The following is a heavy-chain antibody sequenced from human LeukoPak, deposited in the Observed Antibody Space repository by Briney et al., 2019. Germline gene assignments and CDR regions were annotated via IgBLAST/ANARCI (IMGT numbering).Heavy chain of an antibody. CDR3: ARAFGTYQNNFDY. CDR2: IYHSGST. CDR1: GGSISSGGYS. D-gene: IGHD1-26*01. Sequence: PSETLSLTCAVSGGSISSGGYSWSWIRQPPGKGLEWIGYIYHSGSTYYNPSLKSRVTMSVDTSKNQFSLKVSSVTAADTAVYYCARAFGTYQNNFDYWGQGTLVTVSS. J-gene: IGHJ4*02. V-gene: IGHV4-30-2*01.